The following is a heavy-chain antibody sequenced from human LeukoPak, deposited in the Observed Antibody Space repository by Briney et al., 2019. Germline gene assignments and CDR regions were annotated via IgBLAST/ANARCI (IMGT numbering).Heavy chain of an antibody. D-gene: IGHD3-22*01. J-gene: IGHJ4*02. CDR3: AVNYYDSSGYPASYFDY. CDR1: GGSFSGYY. CDR2: INHSGST. Sequence: SETLSLTCAAYGGSFSGYYWSWIRQPPGKGLEWIGEINHSGSTNYNPSLKSRVTISVDTSKNQFSLKLSSVTAADTAVYYCAVNYYDSSGYPASYFDYWGQGTLVTVSS. V-gene: IGHV4-34*01.